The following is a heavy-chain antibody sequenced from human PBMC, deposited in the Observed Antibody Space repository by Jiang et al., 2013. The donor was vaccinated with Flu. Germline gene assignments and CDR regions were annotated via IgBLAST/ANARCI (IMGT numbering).Heavy chain of an antibody. Sequence: GYPFINYAIHWVRQARGQGLEWMGWINTNTGSPAYARGFTGRFVFSLDTSVSTAYLQISGLKAEDSGLYYCAREERRSSGGSCYLDYWGQGTLVTVSS. D-gene: IGHD2-15*01. CDR1: GYPFINYA. CDR2: INTNTGSP. V-gene: IGHV7-4-1*02. J-gene: IGHJ4*02. CDR3: AREERRSSGGSCYLDY.